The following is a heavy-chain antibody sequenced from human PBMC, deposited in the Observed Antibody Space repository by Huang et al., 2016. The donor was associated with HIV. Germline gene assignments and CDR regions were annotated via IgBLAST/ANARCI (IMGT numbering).Heavy chain of an antibody. CDR1: GFSFVNYA. D-gene: IGHD1-20*01. CDR2: ISNDVSSR. V-gene: IGHV3-30-3*01. CDR3: TREYTLAGAFDL. J-gene: IGHJ3*01. Sequence: QVQLVESGGGVVQPGRSLRLSCASSGFSFVNYAMHWVRQARGKGLVWVTFISNDVSSRYYAGSVKGRFTISRDNFSTALYLQMNRLRGDDTAVYYFTREYTLAGAFDLWGQGTMVTVSS.